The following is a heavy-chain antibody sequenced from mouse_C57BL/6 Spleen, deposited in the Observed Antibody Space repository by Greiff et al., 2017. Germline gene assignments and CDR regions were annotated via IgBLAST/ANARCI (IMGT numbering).Heavy chain of an antibody. V-gene: IGHV1-82*01. J-gene: IGHJ4*01. Sequence: QVHVKQSGPELVKPGASVKISCKASGYAFSSSWMHWVKQRPGQGLEWIGRIYPGDGDTNYNGKFKGKATLTADKSSSTAYMQLSSLTSEDSAVYFCERRNYAMDYWGQGTSVTVSS. CDR3: ERRNYAMDY. CDR1: GYAFSSSW. CDR2: IYPGDGDT.